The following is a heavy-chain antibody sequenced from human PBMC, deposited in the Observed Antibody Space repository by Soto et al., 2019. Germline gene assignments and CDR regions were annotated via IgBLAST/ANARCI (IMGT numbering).Heavy chain of an antibody. J-gene: IGHJ4*02. CDR2: ISSSSSYI. V-gene: IGHV3-21*01. CDR3: ARDLGYCSSTSCYPYYFDY. Sequence: WGSLRLSCAASGFTFSSYSMNWVRQAPGKGLEWVSSISSSSSYIYYADSVKGRFTISRDNAKNSLYLQMNSLRAEDTAVYYCARDLGYCSSTSCYPYYFDYWGQGTLVTVSS. D-gene: IGHD2-2*01. CDR1: GFTFSSYS.